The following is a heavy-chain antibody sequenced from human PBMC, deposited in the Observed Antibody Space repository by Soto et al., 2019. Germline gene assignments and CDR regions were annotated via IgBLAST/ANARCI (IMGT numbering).Heavy chain of an antibody. D-gene: IGHD2-21*01. CDR1: GFTFSNYG. CDR3: AKEMIASTLADFFNY. CDR2: ISGSGGRT. J-gene: IGHJ4*02. V-gene: IGHV3-23*01. Sequence: EVQLLESGGGLIQPGGSLRLSCEASGFTFSNYGMTWVRLAPGKGLEWVSTISGSGGRTFYADPVKGRFTISRDNSKNTLYPQMNSLRAEDTAVYYCAKEMIASTLADFFNYRGQGTLVTVSS.